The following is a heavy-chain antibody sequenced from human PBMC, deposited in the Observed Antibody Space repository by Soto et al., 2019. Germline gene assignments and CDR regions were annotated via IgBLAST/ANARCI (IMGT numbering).Heavy chain of an antibody. J-gene: IGHJ6*02. D-gene: IGHD1-7*01. CDR1: GYTFTSYG. CDR2: ISAYNGNT. Sequence: GASVKVSCKASGYTFTSYGISWVQQAPGQGLEWMGWISAYNGNTNYAQKLQGRVTMTTDTSTSTAYMELRSLRSDDTAVYYCARDRVSFKLELRVHYYYCYGMDVWSQGTTVTVSS. V-gene: IGHV1-18*01. CDR3: ARDRVSFKLELRVHYYYCYGMDV.